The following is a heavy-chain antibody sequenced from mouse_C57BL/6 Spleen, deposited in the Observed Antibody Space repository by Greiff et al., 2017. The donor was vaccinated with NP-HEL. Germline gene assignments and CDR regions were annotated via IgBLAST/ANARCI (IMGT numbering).Heavy chain of an antibody. CDR1: GFTFSDYY. J-gene: IGHJ4*01. V-gene: IGHV5-12*01. CDR2: ISNGGGST. Sequence: EVQGVESGGGLVQPGGSLKLSCAASGFTFSDYYMYWVRQTPEKRLEWVAYISNGGGSTYYPDTVKGRFTISRDNAKNTLYLQMSRLKSEDTAMYYCARHGVYSNYADAMDYWGQGTSVTVSS. D-gene: IGHD2-5*01. CDR3: ARHGVYSNYADAMDY.